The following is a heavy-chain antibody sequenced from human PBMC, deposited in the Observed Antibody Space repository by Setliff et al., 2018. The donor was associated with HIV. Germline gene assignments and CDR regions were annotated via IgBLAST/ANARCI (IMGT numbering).Heavy chain of an antibody. V-gene: IGHV4-4*08. D-gene: IGHD3-16*01. CDR3: ARDLDEAVKDADNYVPLDL. J-gene: IGHJ5*02. CDR2: IFISGIT. CDR1: GDSISSYY. Sequence: SETLSLTCTVSGDSISSYYWTWIRQPPGKGLEWIGYIFISGITNYNPSLKSRVTISVDSSKNQFSLHLSSVTAADTAVYYCARDLDEAVKDADNYVPLDLWGQGTLVTVSS.